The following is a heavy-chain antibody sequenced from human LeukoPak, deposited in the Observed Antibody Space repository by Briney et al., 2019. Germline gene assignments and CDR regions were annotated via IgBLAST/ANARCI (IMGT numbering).Heavy chain of an antibody. V-gene: IGHV3-23*01. Sequence: PGGSLRLSCAASGFTFSSYAMSWVRQAPGKGLEWVSAISGSGGSTYYAGSVKGRFTISRDNSKNTLYLQMNSLRAEDTAVYYCAKDHLAAPYYFDYWGQGTLVTVSS. J-gene: IGHJ4*02. CDR2: ISGSGGST. CDR1: GFTFSSYA. CDR3: AKDHLAAPYYFDY. D-gene: IGHD6-6*01.